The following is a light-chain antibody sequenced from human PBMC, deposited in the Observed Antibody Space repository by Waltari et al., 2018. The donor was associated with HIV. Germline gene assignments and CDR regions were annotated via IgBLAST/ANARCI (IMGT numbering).Light chain of an antibody. Sequence: EIVMTQAPATLSVSPGERATLACRASQSVSSNLAWYQQKPGPAPRLLIYSASTRATGVPARFSGSGSGTEFTLTISSLQSEDFAVYYCQQYNNWPPWTFGQGTKVDIK. CDR3: QQYNNWPPWT. CDR1: QSVSSN. V-gene: IGKV3-15*01. J-gene: IGKJ1*01. CDR2: SAS.